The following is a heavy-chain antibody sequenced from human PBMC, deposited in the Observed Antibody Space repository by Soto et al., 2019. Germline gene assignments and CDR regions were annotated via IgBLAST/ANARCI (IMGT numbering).Heavy chain of an antibody. CDR1: GGSISSGGYS. Sequence: SETLSVTCAVSGGSISSGGYSWSWIRQPPGKGLEWIGYIYYSGSTNYNPSLKSRVTISVDTSKNQFSLKLSSVTAADTAVYYCARVGSRKNWFDPWGQGTLVTVSS. J-gene: IGHJ5*02. CDR2: IYYSGST. V-gene: IGHV4-61*08. D-gene: IGHD6-13*01. CDR3: ARVGSRKNWFDP.